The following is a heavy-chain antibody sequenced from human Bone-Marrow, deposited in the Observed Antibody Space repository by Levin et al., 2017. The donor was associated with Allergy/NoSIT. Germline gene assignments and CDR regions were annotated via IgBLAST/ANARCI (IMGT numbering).Heavy chain of an antibody. V-gene: IGHV2-5*02. CDR1: GFSLTSIGVG. CDR2: IYWDDEK. CDR3: AHNYRPFDY. J-gene: IGHJ4*02. Sequence: SGPTLVKPTQTLTLTCTFSGFSLTSIGVGVGWIRQPPGKALEWLALIYWDDEKHYSPSLNNRLTITKDTSKNRVVLTMTNVDPVDTATYYCAHNYRPFDYWGQGILVTVSS. D-gene: IGHD3-16*02.